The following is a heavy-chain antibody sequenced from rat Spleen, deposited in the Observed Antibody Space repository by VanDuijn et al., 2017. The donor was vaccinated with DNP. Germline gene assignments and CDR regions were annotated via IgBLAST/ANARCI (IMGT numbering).Heavy chain of an antibody. Sequence: VQLVESGGDLVQPGRSLKLSCVASGFTFNYYWMTWIRQPPGRGLEWIAAMSSGGTAYSTSLLKTRLRLSRDTSKSQVFLQMNSLQSEDTAMYFCARHPDYWGQGVMVTVSS. CDR3: ARHPDY. D-gene: IGHD3-1*01. CDR1: GFTFNYYW. CDR2: MSSGGTA. V-gene: IGHV2S12*01. J-gene: IGHJ2*01.